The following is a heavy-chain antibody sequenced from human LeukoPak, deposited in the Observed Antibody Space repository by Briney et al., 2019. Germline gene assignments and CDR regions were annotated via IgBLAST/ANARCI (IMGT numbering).Heavy chain of an antibody. Sequence: GGSLRLSCAASGVTFSTSAMSWVRQAPGKGLEWVSAISDSGGSTYYANSVKGRFTISRDNSKNTLYLQMNSLRAEDTAVYYCAKVPYYDFWSGYNRYFDYWGQGTLVTVSS. J-gene: IGHJ4*02. CDR1: GVTFSTSA. V-gene: IGHV3-23*01. CDR3: AKVPYYDFWSGYNRYFDY. D-gene: IGHD3-3*01. CDR2: ISDSGGST.